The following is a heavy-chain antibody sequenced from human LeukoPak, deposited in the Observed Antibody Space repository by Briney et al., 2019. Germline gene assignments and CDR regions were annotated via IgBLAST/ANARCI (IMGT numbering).Heavy chain of an antibody. D-gene: IGHD3-10*01. CDR2: IYYSGST. J-gene: IGHJ6*03. V-gene: IGHV4-59*01. Sequence: SSETLSLTCTVSGGSISNYYWSWIRQPPGKGLEWIGYIYYSGSTNYNPSLKSRVTISVDTSKNQFSLKLSSVTAADTAVYYCARARFGALDYYMDVWGKGTTVTISS. CDR1: GGSISNYY. CDR3: ARARFGALDYYMDV.